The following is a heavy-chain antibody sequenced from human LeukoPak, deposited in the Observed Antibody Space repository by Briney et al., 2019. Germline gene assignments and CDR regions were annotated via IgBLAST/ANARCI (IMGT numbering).Heavy chain of an antibody. CDR1: GYTFTGYY. D-gene: IGHD5-18*01. CDR3: ARDRSGYSYGTDLYYYYYGMDV. CDR2: MNPNSGGT. Sequence: ASVKVSCKTSGYTFTGYYIHWVRQAPGQGLEWMGWMNPNSGGTNYAQSFQGRVTMTRDTSISTAYMELRSLRSDDTAVYYCARDRSGYSYGTDLYYYYYGMDVWGQGTTVTVSS. V-gene: IGHV1-2*02. J-gene: IGHJ6*02.